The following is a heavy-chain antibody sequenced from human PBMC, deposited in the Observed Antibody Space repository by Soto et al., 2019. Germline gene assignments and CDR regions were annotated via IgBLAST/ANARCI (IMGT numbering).Heavy chain of an antibody. D-gene: IGHD4-17*01. CDR3: ARDLEAGRTVTTLEYFQH. Sequence: EVQLVESGGGLVKPGGSLRLSCAASGFTFSSYSMNWVRQAPGKGLEWVSSISSSSSYKYYADSVKGRFTISRDNAKNSLYLQMNSLRAEDTAVYYCARDLEAGRTVTTLEYFQHWGQGTLVTVSS. V-gene: IGHV3-21*01. J-gene: IGHJ1*01. CDR2: ISSSSSYK. CDR1: GFTFSSYS.